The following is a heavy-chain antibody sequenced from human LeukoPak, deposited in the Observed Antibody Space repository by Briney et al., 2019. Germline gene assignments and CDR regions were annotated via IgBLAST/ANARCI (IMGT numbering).Heavy chain of an antibody. CDR3: ARGTIPPADPEDYGMDV. Sequence: SETLSLTCTVSGGSISSYYGSWIRQPPGKGLEWIGYIHNSGSTNHNPSLKSRVTMSVDTSKNQFSLKLSSVTAADTAVYYCARGTIPPADPEDYGMDVWGQGTTVTVSS. CDR2: IHNSGST. J-gene: IGHJ6*02. CDR1: GGSISSYY. D-gene: IGHD6-13*01. V-gene: IGHV4-59*08.